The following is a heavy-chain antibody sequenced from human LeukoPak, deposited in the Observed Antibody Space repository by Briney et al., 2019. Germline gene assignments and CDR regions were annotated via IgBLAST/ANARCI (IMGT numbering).Heavy chain of an antibody. CDR1: GGTFISYA. J-gene: IGHJ4*02. D-gene: IGHD1-26*01. Sequence: ASVKVSCKASGGTFISYAISWVRQAPGQGLEWMGGIIPIFGTANYAQKFQGRVTITADESTSTAYMELSSLRSEDAAVYYCARDWGVGATDYWGQGTLVTVSS. CDR2: IIPIFGTA. CDR3: ARDWGVGATDY. V-gene: IGHV1-69*13.